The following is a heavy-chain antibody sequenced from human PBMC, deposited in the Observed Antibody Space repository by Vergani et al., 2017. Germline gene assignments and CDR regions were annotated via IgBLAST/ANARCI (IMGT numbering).Heavy chain of an antibody. CDR3: ARGGYSSSWYKTAVAGTGALDY. J-gene: IGHJ4*02. V-gene: IGHV4-31*03. CDR1: GGSISSGAYY. D-gene: IGHD6-13*01. Sequence: QVQLQESGPGLVKPSQTLSLTCTVSGGSISSGAYYWSWIRQHPGKGLEWIGYIYYSGSTYYNPSLKSRVTISVDTSKNQFSLKLSSVTAADTAVYYCARGGYSSSWYKTAVAGTGALDYWGQGTLVTVSS. CDR2: IYYSGST.